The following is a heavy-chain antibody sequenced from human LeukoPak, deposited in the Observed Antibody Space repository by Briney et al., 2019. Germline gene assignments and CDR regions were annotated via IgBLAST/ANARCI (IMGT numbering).Heavy chain of an antibody. CDR2: ISYDGSNK. V-gene: IGHV3-30*04. CDR1: GFTFSSYA. J-gene: IGHJ4*02. CDR3: ARDHNQHYYDSSGPTDY. D-gene: IGHD3-22*01. Sequence: GRSLRLSCAASGFTFSSYAMHWVRQAPGKGLEWVAVISYDGSNKYYADSVKGRFTISRDNSKNTLYLQMNSLRAEDTAVYYCARDHNQHYYDSSGPTDYWGQGTLVTVSS.